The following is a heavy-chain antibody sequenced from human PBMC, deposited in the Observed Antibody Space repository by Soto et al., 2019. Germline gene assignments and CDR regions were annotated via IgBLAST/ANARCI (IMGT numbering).Heavy chain of an antibody. J-gene: IGHJ6*02. V-gene: IGHV1-3*01. Sequence: ASVKVSCKASGYTFTSYAMHWVRQAPGQRLEWMGWINAGNGNTKYSQKFQGRVTITRDTSASTAYMELSSLRSEDTAVYYCARGAVVAPDYYYYGMDVWGQGTTVTVS. CDR1: GYTFTSYA. CDR3: ARGAVVAPDYYYYGMDV. CDR2: INAGNGNT. D-gene: IGHD2-15*01.